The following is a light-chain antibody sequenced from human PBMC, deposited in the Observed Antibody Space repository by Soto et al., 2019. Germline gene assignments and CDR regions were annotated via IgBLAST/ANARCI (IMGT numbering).Light chain of an antibody. J-gene: IGKJ3*01. Sequence: AIQMTQSPSSLSASVGDRVTITSRASQAIRIALAWYQQKPGKAPKHLIYSSSTLHSGVPSRFSGSRSGSELTLTISSLPPEYFATYDCLQDYNYPLTFGPGTKVDIK. CDR2: SSS. CDR3: LQDYNYPLT. V-gene: IGKV1-6*01. CDR1: QAIRIA.